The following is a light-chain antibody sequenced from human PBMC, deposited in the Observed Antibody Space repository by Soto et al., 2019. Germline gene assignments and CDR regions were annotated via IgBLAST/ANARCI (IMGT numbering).Light chain of an antibody. Sequence: DIVLTQSPGTLSLSPGERATLSCRSSQSVSSNYLAWYQQKPDQAPRLVIYDVSGSATGIPDRVRGSGSGTTCPLTISRLAPEDSAVYYFQQYGISPTFGQGTKVEIK. CDR3: QQYGISPT. J-gene: IGKJ1*01. V-gene: IGKV3-20*01. CDR2: DVS. CDR1: QSVSSNY.